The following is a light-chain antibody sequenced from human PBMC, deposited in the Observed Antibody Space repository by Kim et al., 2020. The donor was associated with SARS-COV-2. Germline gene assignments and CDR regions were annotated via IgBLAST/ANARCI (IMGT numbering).Light chain of an antibody. Sequence: PGGTVTLPCDSSTGAVTSGHFPYWFQQKPGQAPRTLIYDTGNRHSWTPARFSGSLLGGKAALTLSAAKAEDEADYYCLLSYSDSRVFGGGTQLTVL. J-gene: IGLJ2*01. CDR1: TGAVTSGHF. V-gene: IGLV7-46*01. CDR3: LLSYSDSRV. CDR2: DTG.